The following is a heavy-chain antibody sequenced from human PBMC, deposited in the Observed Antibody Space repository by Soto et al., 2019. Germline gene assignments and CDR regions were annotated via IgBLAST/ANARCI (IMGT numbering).Heavy chain of an antibody. J-gene: IGHJ3*02. V-gene: IGHV4-31*03. Sequence: QVQLQESGPGLVKPSQTLSLTCTVSGGSISSGGYYWSWIRQHPGKGLEWIGYIYYSGNTYYNPSLKSRVTISVDTPKNQFSLKLSSVTAADTAVYYCARPYYYGSGSPDAFDIWGQGTMVTVSS. CDR2: IYYSGNT. D-gene: IGHD3-10*01. CDR1: GGSISSGGYY. CDR3: ARPYYYGSGSPDAFDI.